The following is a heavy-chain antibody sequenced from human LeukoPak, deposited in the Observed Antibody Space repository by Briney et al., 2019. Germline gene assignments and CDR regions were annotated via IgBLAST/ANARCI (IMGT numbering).Heavy chain of an antibody. J-gene: IGHJ4*02. Sequence: SETLSLTCAVYGGSFSGYYWSWIRQPPGKGLEWIGEINHSGSTNYNPSLKSRVTISVDTSKNQFSLKRSSVPAADTAVYYCARGGSVRIAAAGTLFRYWGQGTLVTVSS. CDR1: GGSFSGYY. D-gene: IGHD6-13*01. CDR3: ARGGSVRIAAAGTLFRY. V-gene: IGHV4-34*01. CDR2: INHSGST.